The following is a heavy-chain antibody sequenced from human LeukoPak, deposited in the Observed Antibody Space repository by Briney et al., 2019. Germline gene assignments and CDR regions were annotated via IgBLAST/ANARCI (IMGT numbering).Heavy chain of an antibody. CDR2: IRYDGSNK. Sequence: AGGSLRLSCAASGFTFSSYGMHWVRQAPGKGLEWVAFIRYDGSNKYYADSVEGRFTISRDNSKNTLYLQINSLRAEDTAVYYCAKDRYYYGSGSYYDLDYWGQGTLVTVSS. CDR1: GFTFSSYG. CDR3: AKDRYYYGSGSYYDLDY. D-gene: IGHD3-10*01. J-gene: IGHJ4*02. V-gene: IGHV3-30*02.